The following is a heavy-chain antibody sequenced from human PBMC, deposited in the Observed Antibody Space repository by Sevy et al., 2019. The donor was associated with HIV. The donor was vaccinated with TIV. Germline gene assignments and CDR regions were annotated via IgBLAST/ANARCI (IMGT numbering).Heavy chain of an antibody. Sequence: GGSLRLSCAASGFTFNNYWMTWVRQAPGKGLEWVANIKQDGSDKYYIESVKGRFNISRDNTKNSLYLQLNSLRAEDTAVYYCARSWDYWGQMGYWGQGTLVTISS. D-gene: IGHD7-27*01. CDR1: GFTFNNYW. J-gene: IGHJ4*02. V-gene: IGHV3-7*03. CDR3: ARSWDYWGQMGY. CDR2: IKQDGSDK.